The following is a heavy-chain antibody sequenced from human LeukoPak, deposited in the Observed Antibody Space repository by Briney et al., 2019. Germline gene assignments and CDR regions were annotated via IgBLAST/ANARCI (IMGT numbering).Heavy chain of an antibody. J-gene: IGHJ4*02. D-gene: IGHD3-22*01. CDR3: ARGGYYDSSGYYS. CDR1: GFTFSSYA. CDR2: ISSNGGST. Sequence: GESLRLSCAASGFTFSSYAMHWVRQAPGKGLEYVSAISSNGGSTYYANSVKGRFTISRDNSKNTLYLQMGSLRAEDMAVYYCARGGYYDSSGYYSWGQGTLVTVSS. V-gene: IGHV3-64*01.